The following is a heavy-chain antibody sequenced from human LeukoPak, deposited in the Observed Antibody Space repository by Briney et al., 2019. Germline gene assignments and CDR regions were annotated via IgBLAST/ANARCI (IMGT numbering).Heavy chain of an antibody. D-gene: IGHD5-18*01. CDR2: FSGSGGST. CDR3: AKGGYSNGRYYYYYMDV. J-gene: IGHJ6*03. Sequence: GGSQRLSCAASGFTFSSYDRSWVRQAPGKGLECIAGFSGSGGSTYYADSVKGRFTISRDNSKNTLYLQMNSLRAEDTAVYYCAKGGYSNGRYYYYYMDVWGEGTTVTASS. CDR1: GFTFSSYD. V-gene: IGHV3-23*01.